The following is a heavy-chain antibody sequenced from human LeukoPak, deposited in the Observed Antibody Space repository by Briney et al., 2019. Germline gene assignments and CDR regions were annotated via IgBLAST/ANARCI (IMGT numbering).Heavy chain of an antibody. CDR2: ISYDGSNK. Sequence: GGSLSLSCAASGFTFSSYAMHWVRQAPGKGLEWVAVISYDGSNKYYADSAKGRFTISRDNSKNTLYLQMNSLRAEDTAVYYCARDSAAAGETPYYYYYGMDVWGQGTTVTVSS. V-gene: IGHV3-30-3*01. CDR1: GFTFSSYA. D-gene: IGHD6-13*01. J-gene: IGHJ6*02. CDR3: ARDSAAAGETPYYYYYGMDV.